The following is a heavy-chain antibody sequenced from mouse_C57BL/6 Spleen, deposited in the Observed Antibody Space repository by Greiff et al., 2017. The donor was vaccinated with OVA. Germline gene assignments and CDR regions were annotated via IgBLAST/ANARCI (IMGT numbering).Heavy chain of an antibody. J-gene: IGHJ2*01. D-gene: IGHD2-1*01. CDR2: ISDGGSYT. CDR3: ARVTDYIYC. CDR1: GFTFSSYA. V-gene: IGHV5-4*03. Sequence: EVNVVESGGGLVKPGGSLKLSCAASGFTFSSYAMSWVRQTPEKRLEWVATISDGGSYTYYPDNVKGRFTISRDNAKNNLYLQMSHLKSEDTAMYYCARVTDYIYCWGQGTPLTNSS.